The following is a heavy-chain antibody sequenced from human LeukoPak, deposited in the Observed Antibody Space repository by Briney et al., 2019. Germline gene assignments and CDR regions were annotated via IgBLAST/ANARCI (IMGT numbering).Heavy chain of an antibody. CDR3: ARDPGYSSGWEFDY. V-gene: IGHV4-38-2*02. J-gene: IGHJ4*02. CDR2: IYHSGNT. Sequence: SETLSLTCTVSGYSISSGYYWGWIRQPPGKGLEWIGSIYHSGNTYYNPSLKSRVTISVDTSKNQFSLKLSSVTAADTAVYHCARDPGYSSGWEFDYWGQGTLVTVSS. CDR1: GYSISSGYY. D-gene: IGHD6-19*01.